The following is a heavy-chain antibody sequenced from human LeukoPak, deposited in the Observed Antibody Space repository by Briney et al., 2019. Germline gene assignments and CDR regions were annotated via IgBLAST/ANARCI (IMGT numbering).Heavy chain of an antibody. D-gene: IGHD3-3*02. CDR3: AKVYGVSRPYYYYGMDV. CDR2: IGTAGDT. V-gene: IGHV3-13*04. J-gene: IGHJ6*02. CDR1: GLTFSSYD. Sequence: GGSLRLSCAASGLTFSSYDMHWGRQGTGKGLEWVSAIGTAGDTYYPGSVKGRFTTSRENAKNSLYLQMNSLRVGDTAVYYCAKVYGVSRPYYYYGMDVWGQGTTVTVSS.